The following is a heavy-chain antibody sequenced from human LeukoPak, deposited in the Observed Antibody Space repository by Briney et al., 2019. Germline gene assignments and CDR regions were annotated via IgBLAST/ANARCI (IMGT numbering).Heavy chain of an antibody. CDR1: GFTFSDYY. J-gene: IGHJ6*03. Sequence: GGSLRLSCAASGFTFSDYYMSWIRQAPGKGLEWASAISGSGGSTYYADSVKGRFTISRDNSKNTLYLQMNSLRAEDTAVYYCAKDSYYGSGSYKGYMDVWGKGTTVTVSS. CDR2: ISGSGGST. D-gene: IGHD3-10*01. CDR3: AKDSYYGSGSYKGYMDV. V-gene: IGHV3-23*01.